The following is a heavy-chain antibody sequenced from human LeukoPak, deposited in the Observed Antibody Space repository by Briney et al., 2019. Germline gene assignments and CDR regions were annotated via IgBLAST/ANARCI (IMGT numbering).Heavy chain of an antibody. V-gene: IGHV1-8*01. D-gene: IGHD2-2*01. J-gene: IGHJ6*03. CDR1: GYTFTSYD. CDR2: MNPNSGNT. CDR3: ARLAGYCSSTSCSYYYYYYYMDV. Sequence: ASVKVSCKASGYTFTSYDINWVRQATGQGLEWMGWMNPNSGNTGYAQKFQGRVTMTRNTSISTAYMELSSLRSEDTAVYYCARLAGYCSSTSCSYYYYYYYMDVWGKGTTVTVSS.